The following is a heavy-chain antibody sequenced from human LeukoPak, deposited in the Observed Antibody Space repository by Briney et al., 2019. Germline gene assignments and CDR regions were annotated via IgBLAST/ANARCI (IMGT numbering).Heavy chain of an antibody. J-gene: IGHJ4*02. CDR1: GYTLNELS. CDR2: INPSGGST. Sequence: ASVKVSCKVSGYTLNELSMHWVRQAPGQGLEWMGIINPSGGSTSYAQKFQGRVTMTRDTSTSTVYMELSSLRPEDTAVCYCARAPGIAAAGDYWGRGTLVTVSS. CDR3: ARAPGIAAAGDY. D-gene: IGHD6-13*01. V-gene: IGHV1-46*02.